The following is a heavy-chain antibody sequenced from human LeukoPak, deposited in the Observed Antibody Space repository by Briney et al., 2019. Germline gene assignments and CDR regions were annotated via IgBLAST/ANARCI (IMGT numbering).Heavy chain of an antibody. Sequence: ASVKVSCKASGYTFTSYDINWVRQATGQGFEWMGWMNPNSGNTGYAQKFQGRVTMTRNTSISTAYMELSSLRSEDTAVYYCAKETSLRYGDFLYYYYYYYMDVWGKGTTVTVSS. CDR3: AKETSLRYGDFLYYYYYYYMDV. CDR2: MNPNSGNT. CDR1: GYTFTSYD. V-gene: IGHV1-8*01. J-gene: IGHJ6*03. D-gene: IGHD4-17*01.